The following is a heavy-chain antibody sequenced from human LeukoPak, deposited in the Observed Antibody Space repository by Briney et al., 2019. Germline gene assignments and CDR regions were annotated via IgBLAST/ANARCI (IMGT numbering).Heavy chain of an antibody. D-gene: IGHD1-14*01. V-gene: IGHV3-53*01. Sequence: SGGSLRLSCAASGFTVITNDMTWVRQAPGKGLEWASVLYSDGNTKYADSVQGRFTISRDNSKNTRYLEMNSLSPDDTAVYYCARGVEPLAANTLAYWGQGTLVTVSS. CDR2: LYSDGNT. CDR3: ARGVEPLAANTLAY. J-gene: IGHJ4*02. CDR1: GFTVITND.